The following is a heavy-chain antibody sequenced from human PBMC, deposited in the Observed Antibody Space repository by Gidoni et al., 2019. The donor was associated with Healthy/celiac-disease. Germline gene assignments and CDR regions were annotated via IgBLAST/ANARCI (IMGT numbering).Heavy chain of an antibody. CDR2: ISAYNGNT. CDR1: GYSFSSYV. D-gene: IGHD4-17*01. CDR3: ARSLDYGDYFGTLDY. V-gene: IGHV1-18*01. J-gene: IGHJ4*02. Sequence: QVPLVQSVAEVKKPRASAKDSCKASGYSFSSYVISWVRQAPGQGLEWMGWISAYNGNTNYAQKLQGRVTMNTDTSTSTAYMELRSLRSDDTAVYYCARSLDYGDYFGTLDYWGQGTLVTVSS.